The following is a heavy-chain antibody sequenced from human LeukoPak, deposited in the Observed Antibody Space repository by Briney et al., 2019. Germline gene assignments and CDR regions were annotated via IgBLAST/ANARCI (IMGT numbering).Heavy chain of an antibody. CDR1: GYIFTNYY. D-gene: IGHD3-10*01. Sequence: ASVKVSCKASGYIFTNYYTHWVRQAPGQGLEWMGTINPSGGSTTYAQKFQGRVTMTRDTSTSTVYMELSSLRSEDTAVYYCARDHGSAYYRAPRHWGQGTLVAVSS. V-gene: IGHV1-46*01. CDR3: ARDHGSAYYRAPRH. CDR2: INPSGGST. J-gene: IGHJ4*02.